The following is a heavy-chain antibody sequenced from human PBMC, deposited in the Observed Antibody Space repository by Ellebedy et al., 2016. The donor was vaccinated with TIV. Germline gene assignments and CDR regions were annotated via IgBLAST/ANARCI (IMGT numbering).Heavy chain of an antibody. CDR1: GYTFTTYY. J-gene: IGHJ4*02. V-gene: IGHV1-2*02. CDR2: INPNSGGT. CDR3: ARAHQIGTWVY. D-gene: IGHD1-14*01. Sequence: AASVKVSCKASGYTFTTYYMHWLRQAPGQGLEWMGWINPNSGGTNYAQKFQGRVTMTRDTSISTAYMELSRLRSDATAVYYCARAHQIGTWVYWGQGTLVTVSS.